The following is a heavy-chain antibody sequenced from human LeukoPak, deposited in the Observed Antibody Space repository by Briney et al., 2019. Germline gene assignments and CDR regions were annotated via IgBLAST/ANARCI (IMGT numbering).Heavy chain of an antibody. Sequence: GGSLRLSCTASGFTFSSYSMSWVRQAPGKGLEWVSFTYSGGNTYYADSVKGRFTISRDNSKNTVHLQMNSLRAEDTAMYYCARRAGDYSHPYDYWGQGTLVTVSS. CDR2: TYSGGNT. V-gene: IGHV3-53*01. CDR3: ARRAGDYSHPYDY. D-gene: IGHD3-22*01. CDR1: GFTFSSYS. J-gene: IGHJ4*02.